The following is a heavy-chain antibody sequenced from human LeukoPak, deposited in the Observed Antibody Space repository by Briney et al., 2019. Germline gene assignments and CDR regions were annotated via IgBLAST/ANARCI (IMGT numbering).Heavy chain of an antibody. CDR1: GFTFSSYG. Sequence: GGSLRLSCAASGFTFSSYGMHWVRQAPGKGLEWVAVISYDGSNKYYADSVKGRFTISRDNSKNTLYLQMNSLRAEDTAVYYCANDCSGGSCYSSYYYGTDVWGQGTTVTVSS. CDR2: ISYDGSNK. J-gene: IGHJ6*02. CDR3: ANDCSGGSCYSSYYYGTDV. V-gene: IGHV3-30*18. D-gene: IGHD2-15*01.